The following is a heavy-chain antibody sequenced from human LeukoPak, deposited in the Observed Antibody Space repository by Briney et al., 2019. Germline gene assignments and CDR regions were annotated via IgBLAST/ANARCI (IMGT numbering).Heavy chain of an antibody. Sequence: PGGSLRLSCAATGFTFADYAMHWVRQAPGKGLERGSGISWNSGSIGYADSMKRRFTISRDNAKNSLYLQMNSLRAEDTAVYYCAKDGYNYDSSGHFDYWGQGTLVTVSS. J-gene: IGHJ4*02. D-gene: IGHD3-22*01. CDR2: ISWNSGSI. CDR3: AKDGYNYDSSGHFDY. V-gene: IGHV3-9*01. CDR1: GFTFADYA.